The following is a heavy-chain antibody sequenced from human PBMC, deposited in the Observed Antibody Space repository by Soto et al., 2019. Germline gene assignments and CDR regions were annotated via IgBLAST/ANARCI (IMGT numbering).Heavy chain of an antibody. V-gene: IGHV3-21*01. J-gene: IGHJ4*02. CDR2: ISSSSSYI. CDR1: GFTFSSYS. D-gene: IGHD2-2*01. CDR3: AKVVPAAALRIYYFDY. Sequence: GGSLRLSCAASGFTFSSYSMNWVRQAPGKGLEWVSSISSSSSYIYYADSVKGRFTISRDNAKNSLYLQMNSLRAEDTAVYYCAKVVPAAALRIYYFDYWGQGTLVTVSS.